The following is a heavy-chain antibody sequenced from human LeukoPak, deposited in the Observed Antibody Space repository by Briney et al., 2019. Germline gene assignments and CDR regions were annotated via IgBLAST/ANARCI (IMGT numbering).Heavy chain of an antibody. J-gene: IGHJ3*02. V-gene: IGHV1-69*01. CDR2: IIPIFGTA. CDR1: GGTFSSYA. Sequence: ASVMVSCKASGGTFSSYAISWVRQAPGQGLEWMGGIIPIFGTANYAQKFQGRVTITADESTSTAYMELSSLRSEDTAVYYCARDIMHYGDPDAFDIWGQGTMVTVSS. D-gene: IGHD2-21*02. CDR3: ARDIMHYGDPDAFDI.